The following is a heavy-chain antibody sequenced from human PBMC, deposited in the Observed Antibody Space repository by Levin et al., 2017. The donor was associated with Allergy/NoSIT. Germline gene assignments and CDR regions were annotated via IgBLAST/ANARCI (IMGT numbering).Heavy chain of an antibody. CDR1: GYTFTDYY. CDR2: VNCNSGDT. CDR3: ARNDYGDYVQNFDY. J-gene: IGHJ4*02. Sequence: ASVVSCKAAGYTFTDYYMHWVRQAPGQGLEWMGWVNCNSGDTHYAQKFQGRVTMTRDTSITTAYIELSSLRSDDTALYYCARNDYGDYVQNFDYWGQGTLVTVSS. V-gene: IGHV1-2*02. D-gene: IGHD4-17*01.